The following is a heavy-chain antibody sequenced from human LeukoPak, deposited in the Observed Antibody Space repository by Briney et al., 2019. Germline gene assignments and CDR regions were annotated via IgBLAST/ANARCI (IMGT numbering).Heavy chain of an antibody. D-gene: IGHD3-10*01. J-gene: IGHJ6*02. CDR2: ISAYNGNT. CDR1: GYTFTSYG. Sequence: ASVKVSCKASGYTFTSYGIRWVRQAPGQGLEWMGWISAYNGNTNYAQKLQGRVTMTTDTSTSTAYMELRSLRSDDTAVYYCARDHLGAMVRGVMGYYGMDVWGQGTTVTVSS. CDR3: ARDHLGAMVRGVMGYYGMDV. V-gene: IGHV1-18*01.